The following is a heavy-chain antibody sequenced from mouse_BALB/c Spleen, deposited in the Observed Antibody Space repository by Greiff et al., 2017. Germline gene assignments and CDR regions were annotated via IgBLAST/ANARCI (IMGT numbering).Heavy chain of an antibody. V-gene: IGHV7-3*02. D-gene: IGHD2-2*01. J-gene: IGHJ1*01. CDR3: ARDTYGYDVWYVDV. CDR2: IRNKANGYTT. Sequence: EVKVVESGGGLVQPGGSLRLSCATSGFTFTDYYMSWVRQPPGKALEWLGFIRNKANGYTTEYSASVKGRFTISRDNSQSILYLQMNTLRAEDSATYYCARDTYGYDVWYVDVWGAGTTVTVSS. CDR1: GFTFTDYY.